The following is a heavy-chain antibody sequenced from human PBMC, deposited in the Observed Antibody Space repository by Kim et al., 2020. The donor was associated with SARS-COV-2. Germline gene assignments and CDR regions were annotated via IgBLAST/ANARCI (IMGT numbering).Heavy chain of an antibody. Sequence: ASVKVSCKASAYTLATYAMHWVRQAPGQRLEWMGWIDAGNDNTKYSQNFRGRVTISKNTPATTVYMELSSLRAEDTALYYCARVTEGSRPYRGKLAGEFASWCQGTLVTVSS. CDR2: IDAGNDNT. D-gene: IGHD6-13*01. CDR1: AYTLATYA. J-gene: IGHJ4*02. CDR3: ARVTEGSRPYRGKLAGEFAS. V-gene: IGHV1-3*01.